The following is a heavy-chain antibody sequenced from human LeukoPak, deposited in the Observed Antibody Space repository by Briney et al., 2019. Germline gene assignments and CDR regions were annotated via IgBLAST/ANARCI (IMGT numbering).Heavy chain of an antibody. CDR3: ARDSRYSDFWSGYPPPDY. V-gene: IGHV3-11*04. CDR2: ISSSGSTI. D-gene: IGHD3-3*01. Sequence: GGSLRLSCAASGFTFSDYYMSWIRQAPGKGLEWVSYISSSGSTIYYADSVKGRFTISRDNAKNSLYLQMNSLRAEDTAVYYCARDSRYSDFWSGYPPPDYWGQGTLVTVSS. J-gene: IGHJ4*02. CDR1: GFTFSDYY.